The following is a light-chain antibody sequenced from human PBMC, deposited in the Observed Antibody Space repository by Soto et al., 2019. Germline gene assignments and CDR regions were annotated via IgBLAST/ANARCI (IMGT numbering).Light chain of an antibody. J-gene: IGLJ3*02. CDR3: QSFDTRLTGSRV. CDR1: SSNIGAGYD. Sequence: QSVLTQPPSVSGAPGQRVTISCTGNSSNIGAGYDVHWYQHVARTAPKLLLFGNSNRPSGVSDRFSGSKSGASGSLAITRLQTEDEAVYYCQSFDTRLTGSRVFGGGTKLTVL. CDR2: GNS. V-gene: IGLV1-40*01.